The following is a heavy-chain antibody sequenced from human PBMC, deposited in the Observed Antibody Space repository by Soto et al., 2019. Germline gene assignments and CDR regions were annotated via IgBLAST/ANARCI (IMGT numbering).Heavy chain of an antibody. J-gene: IGHJ6*02. CDR3: ARLCLSGGVKGGGYYAMDV. Sequence: PGESLKISCKASGHTFTSYWISWVRQMPGKGLEWMGRIDPSDSYTNYSPSFQGHVTISVDKSLSSAFLQWSSLKASDSAMYYWARLCLSGGVKGGGYYAMDVWGQGTTVTVSS. CDR1: GHTFTSYW. CDR2: IDPSDSYT. V-gene: IGHV5-10-1*01. D-gene: IGHD3-9*01.